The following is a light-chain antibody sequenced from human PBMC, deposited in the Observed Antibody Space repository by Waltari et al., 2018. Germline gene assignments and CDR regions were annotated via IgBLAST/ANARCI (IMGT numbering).Light chain of an antibody. V-gene: IGKV3-20*01. CDR1: QSVGWS. CDR2: GAS. CDR3: QHYVRLPVP. J-gene: IGKJ1*01. Sequence: EIVLTQSPGTLSLSPGERASLSCRASQSVGWSLAWYQQKPGQAPRLLLYGASTRAPGIPDRFSGGVSGTAFSLTISRLEPEDFAVYHCQHYVRLPVPFGQGTKVEIK.